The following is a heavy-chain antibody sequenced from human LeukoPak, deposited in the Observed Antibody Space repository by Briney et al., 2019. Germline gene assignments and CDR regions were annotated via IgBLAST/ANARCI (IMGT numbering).Heavy chain of an antibody. D-gene: IGHD6-25*01. CDR3: ASQAATTEEPFDF. J-gene: IGHJ4*02. CDR1: GGSISSQY. V-gene: IGHV4-59*11. CDR2: IYYSGST. Sequence: PSETLSLTCTVSGGSISSQYWSWIRQPPGKGLEWIAGYIYYSGSTNYNPSLKSRVTISVDTSKNQFSLELSSVTAADTAVYYCASQAATTEEPFDFWGQGTLVTVSS.